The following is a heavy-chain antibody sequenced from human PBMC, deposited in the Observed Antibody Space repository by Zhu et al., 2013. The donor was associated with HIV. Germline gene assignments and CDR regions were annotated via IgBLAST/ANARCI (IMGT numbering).Heavy chain of an antibody. CDR2: FMPIFTKP. Sequence: QVQLVQSGAEVKKPGSSMKVSCKSFGGRFNSYSFSWVRQAPGQGLEWMGGFMPIFTKPTYAQKFQGRVTITADKSTRTVYMELSSLRSEDTAVYYCARGGEVAGTGGYWYFDLWGRGTLVTVSS. CDR3: ARGGEVAGTGGYWYFDL. V-gene: IGHV1-69*06. D-gene: IGHD6-19*01. CDR1: GGRFNSYS. J-gene: IGHJ2*01.